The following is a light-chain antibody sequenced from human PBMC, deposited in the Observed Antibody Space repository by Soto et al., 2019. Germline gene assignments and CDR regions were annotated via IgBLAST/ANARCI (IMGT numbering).Light chain of an antibody. CDR1: QGISSW. CDR2: AAS. Sequence: EIEMTQSRSAVSASVVDRVTITCRASQGISSWLAWYQQKPGQAPKLLIYAASSLASGVPSRFRGSGSGTEFTLTISSLQPDDFSTYYCQQYNSYSLTFGHGTKVEI. CDR3: QQYNSYSLT. J-gene: IGKJ4*01. V-gene: IGKV1-5*01.